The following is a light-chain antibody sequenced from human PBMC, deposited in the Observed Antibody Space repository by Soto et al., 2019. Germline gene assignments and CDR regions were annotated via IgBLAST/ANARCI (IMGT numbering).Light chain of an antibody. Sequence: QSVLTQPASVSGSPGQSITISCTGTSSDVGNYKYVSWYQQHPGKAPKLMIYEVSNRPSGVSNRFSGSKSGNTASLTISGLQAEDETDYYCFSYPSSGNYVFGTGTKVTVL. CDR2: EVS. J-gene: IGLJ1*01. CDR1: SSDVGNYKY. V-gene: IGLV2-14*01. CDR3: FSYPSSGNYV.